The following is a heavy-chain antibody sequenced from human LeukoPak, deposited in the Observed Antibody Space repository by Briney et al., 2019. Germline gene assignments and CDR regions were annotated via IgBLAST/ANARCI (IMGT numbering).Heavy chain of an antibody. V-gene: IGHV4-34*01. Sequence: SETLSLTCTVSGGSISGYYWSWIRQPPGKGLEWIGEINHSGSTNYNPSLKSRVTISVDTSKNQFSLKLSSVTAADTAVYYCATKYSSSWYEPRDYWGQGTLVTVSS. J-gene: IGHJ4*02. D-gene: IGHD6-13*01. CDR2: INHSGST. CDR1: GGSISGYY. CDR3: ATKYSSSWYEPRDY.